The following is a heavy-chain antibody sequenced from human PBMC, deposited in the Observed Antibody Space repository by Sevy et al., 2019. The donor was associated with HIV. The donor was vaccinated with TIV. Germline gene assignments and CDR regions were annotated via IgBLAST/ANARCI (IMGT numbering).Heavy chain of an antibody. V-gene: IGHV3-30*18. Sequence: GGSLRLSCAASGFTFSSYGMHWVRQAPGKGLEWVAVISYDGSNKYYADSVKGRFTISRDNSKNTLYLQMNSLRAEDTAVYYCAKVREMAITTYLDYWGQGTLVTVSS. D-gene: IGHD1-20*01. CDR2: ISYDGSNK. J-gene: IGHJ4*02. CDR1: GFTFSSYG. CDR3: AKVREMAITTYLDY.